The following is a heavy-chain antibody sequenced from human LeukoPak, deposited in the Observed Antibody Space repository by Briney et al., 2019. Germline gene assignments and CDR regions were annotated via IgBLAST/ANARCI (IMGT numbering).Heavy chain of an antibody. J-gene: IGHJ4*02. CDR3: ARDGYSGYDLDY. Sequence: GGSLRLSCAASGFTFSSYWTSWVRQAPGKGLEWVANIKQDGSEKYYVDSVKGRFTISRDNAKNSLYLQMNSLRAEDTTVYYCARDGYSGYDLDYWGQGTLVTVSS. CDR2: IKQDGSEK. V-gene: IGHV3-7*01. CDR1: GFTFSSYW. D-gene: IGHD5-12*01.